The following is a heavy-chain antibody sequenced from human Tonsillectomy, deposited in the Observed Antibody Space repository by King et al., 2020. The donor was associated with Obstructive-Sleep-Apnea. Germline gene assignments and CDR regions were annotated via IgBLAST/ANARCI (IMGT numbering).Heavy chain of an antibody. CDR1: GGSISSSSYY. Sequence: QLQESGPRLVKSSETLSLTCTVSGGSISSSSYYWGWIRQPPGKGREWIGSIYYSWSTYYNLSIKSRVTMSVETSKNQFSLKLSSVTAADTAVYYCGRGAGISAPSYWGQGTLVTVSA. J-gene: IGHJ4*02. V-gene: IGHV4-39*07. CDR3: GRGAGISAPSY. CDR2: IYYSWST.